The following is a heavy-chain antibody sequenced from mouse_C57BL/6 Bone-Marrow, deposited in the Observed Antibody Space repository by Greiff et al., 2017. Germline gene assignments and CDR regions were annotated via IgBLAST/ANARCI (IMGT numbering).Heavy chain of an antibody. CDR1: GFTFSSYA. J-gene: IGHJ3*01. CDR2: ISDGGSYT. D-gene: IGHD4-1*01. Sequence: EVMLVESGGGLVKPGGSLKLSCAASGFTFSSYAMSWVRQTPEKRLEWVATISDGGSYTYYPDNVKGRFTISRENAKNNLYLHMSHLKSEDTAMYYCARDWDVAYWGQGTLVTVSA. V-gene: IGHV5-4*01. CDR3: ARDWDVAY.